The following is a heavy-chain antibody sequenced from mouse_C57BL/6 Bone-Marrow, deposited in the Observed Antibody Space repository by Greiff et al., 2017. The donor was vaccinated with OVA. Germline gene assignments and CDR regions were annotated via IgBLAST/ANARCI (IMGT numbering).Heavy chain of an antibody. CDR3: ARSTTVVYWYFDV. CDR1: GYTFTSYW. D-gene: IGHD1-1*01. V-gene: IGHV1-55*01. CDR2: IYPGSGST. Sequence: VQLQQSGAELVKPGASVKMSCKASGYTFTSYWITWVKQRPGQGLEWIGDIYPGSGSTNYNEKFKSKATLTVNTSSSTAYMQLSSLTSEDSAVYYCARSTTVVYWYFDVWGTGTTVTVSS. J-gene: IGHJ1*03.